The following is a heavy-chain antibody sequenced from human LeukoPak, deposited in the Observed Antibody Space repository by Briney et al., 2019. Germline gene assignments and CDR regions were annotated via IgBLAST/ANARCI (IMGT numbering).Heavy chain of an antibody. CDR2: IIPIFGTA. J-gene: IGHJ3*02. CDR3: ARDFLSAYYYDSSGSYDAFDI. V-gene: IGHV1-69*05. Sequence: SVKVSCKASGGTFSSYAISWVRQAPGQGLEWMGGIIPIFGTANYAQKFQGRVTITTDESTSTAYMELSSLRSEDTAAYYCARDFLSAYYYDSSGSYDAFDIWGQGTMVTVSS. D-gene: IGHD3-22*01. CDR1: GGTFSSYA.